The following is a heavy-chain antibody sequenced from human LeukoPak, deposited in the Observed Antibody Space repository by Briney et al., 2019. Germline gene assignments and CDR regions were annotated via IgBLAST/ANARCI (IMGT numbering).Heavy chain of an antibody. CDR3: TREGGEGDF. V-gene: IGHV3-72*01. J-gene: IGHJ3*01. CDR2: IRKKPAGYTT. CDR1: GFIFSAYI. Sequence: PGGSLRLSCAASGFIFSAYIMDWVRQAPGKGLEWIGRIRKKPAGYTTEYAASVKGRFVISRDDSKDSVFLQMNSLETEDTAVYYCTREGGEGDFWGQGIMVTVSS. D-gene: IGHD3-16*01.